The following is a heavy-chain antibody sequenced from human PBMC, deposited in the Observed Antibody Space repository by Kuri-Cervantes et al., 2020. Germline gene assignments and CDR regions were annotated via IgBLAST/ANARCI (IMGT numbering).Heavy chain of an antibody. CDR1: GGSISSYY. CDR3: ARADIAAVYYFDY. D-gene: IGHD6-13*01. Sequence: SETLSLTSTVSGGSISSYYWSWIRQPPGKGLEWIGYIYYSGSTNYNPSLKSRVTISVDTSKNQFSLKLSSVTAADTAVYYCARADIAAVYYFDYWGQGTLVTVSS. CDR2: IYYSGST. V-gene: IGHV4-59*01. J-gene: IGHJ4*02.